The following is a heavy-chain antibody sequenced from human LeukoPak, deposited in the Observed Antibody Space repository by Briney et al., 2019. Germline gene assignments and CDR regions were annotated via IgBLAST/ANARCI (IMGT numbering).Heavy chain of an antibody. Sequence: QSGGSLRLSCAASGFTISDHYMDWVRQAPGKGLEWVAFIRYDGSNKYYADSVKGRFTISRDNSKNTLYLQMNSLRAEDTAVYYCARHGGLLSSSWYLVYWGQGILVTVSS. V-gene: IGHV3-30*02. CDR2: IRYDGSNK. D-gene: IGHD6-13*01. CDR3: ARHGGLLSSSWYLVY. CDR1: GFTISDHY. J-gene: IGHJ4*02.